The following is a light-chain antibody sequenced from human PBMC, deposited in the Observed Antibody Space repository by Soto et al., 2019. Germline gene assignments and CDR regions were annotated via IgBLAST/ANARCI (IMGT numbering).Light chain of an antibody. CDR3: NSFTSSNTLPYV. V-gene: IGLV2-14*01. CDR2: EVS. J-gene: IGLJ1*01. CDR1: NSDIGSYNY. Sequence: QSALTQPASLSGSSRQSITISCSGTNSDIGSYNYVSWYLQHPGKAPKLIVFEVSNRPSGISDRFSGSKSGNTAYLTISGLQTEDEAVYYCNSFTSSNTLPYVFGTGTKVTVL.